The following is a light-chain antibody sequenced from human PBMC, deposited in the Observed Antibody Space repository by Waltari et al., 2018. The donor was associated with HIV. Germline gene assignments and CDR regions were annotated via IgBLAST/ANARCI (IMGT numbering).Light chain of an antibody. Sequence: EIVLTQSPGTLSLSPGERVILSCRASQSVGSNYLAWYQQRPGQAPRLLIYDASTRATGIPDRFSGSGSWTDFTLTISSLQPEDFATYYCQQSYSTPRTFGQGTKLEIK. CDR1: QSVGSNY. CDR2: DAS. V-gene: IGKV3D-20*02. J-gene: IGKJ2*02. CDR3: QQSYSTPRT.